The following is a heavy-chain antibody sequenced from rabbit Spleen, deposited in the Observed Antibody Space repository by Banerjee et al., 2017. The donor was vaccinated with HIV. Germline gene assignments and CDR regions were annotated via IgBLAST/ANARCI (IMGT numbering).Heavy chain of an antibody. CDR1: GFDFSSYG. Sequence: QEQLVESGGGLVQPGGSLKLSCKASGFDFSSYGVSWVRQAPGKGLEWIGYIDPVFGITYNGSGGKGRFSIQRENPKNRVFVKVTILKPADRPTFFWAREVSFFSIPGMHLWAPAPPVPVS. CDR3: AREVSFFSIPGMHL. V-gene: IGHV1S47*01. CDR2: IDPVFGIT. J-gene: IGHJ6*01. D-gene: IGHD1-1*01.